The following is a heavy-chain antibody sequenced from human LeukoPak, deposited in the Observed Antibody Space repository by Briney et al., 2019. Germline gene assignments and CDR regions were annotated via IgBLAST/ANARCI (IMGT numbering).Heavy chain of an antibody. CDR3: ARDKSYDTMGDY. J-gene: IGHJ4*02. Sequence: PSETLSLTCTVSGGSISSYYWSWIRQPPGKGLEWIGYIYYSGSTNYNPSLKSRVTISVDTSKNQFSLKLSSVTAADTAVYYCARDKSYDTMGDYWGQGTLVTVSS. D-gene: IGHD5-18*01. CDR1: GGSISSYY. V-gene: IGHV4-59*12. CDR2: IYYSGST.